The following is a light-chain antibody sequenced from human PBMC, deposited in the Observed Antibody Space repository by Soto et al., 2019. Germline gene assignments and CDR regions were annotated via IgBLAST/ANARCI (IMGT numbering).Light chain of an antibody. V-gene: IGKV1-5*01. CDR3: QQSNSYPWT. J-gene: IGKJ1*01. Sequence: DIQMTQSPSTLSASVGDRVTITCRASQSISSWLAWYQQKPGKAPKLLIYDASSLESGVPSRFSGSGSGTEFTLTISSLQHDDFATYSCQQSNSYPWTLGQGTKVDIK. CDR2: DAS. CDR1: QSISSW.